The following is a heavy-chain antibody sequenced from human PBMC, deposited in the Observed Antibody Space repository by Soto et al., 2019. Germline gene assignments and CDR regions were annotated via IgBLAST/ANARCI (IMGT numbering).Heavy chain of an antibody. Sequence: QVQLVESGGGVVQPGRSLRLSCAASGFMFSSYGMLWVRQAPDKGLEWVAVISYDGNIKYYTDSVKGRFTISRDSSKNTLYLEMNSLSAEDTAVYYCAKRGGNREAQFDYWGQGTLVTVSS. CDR1: GFMFSSYG. J-gene: IGHJ4*02. CDR3: AKRGGNREAQFDY. D-gene: IGHD3-10*01. V-gene: IGHV3-30*18. CDR2: ISYDGNIK.